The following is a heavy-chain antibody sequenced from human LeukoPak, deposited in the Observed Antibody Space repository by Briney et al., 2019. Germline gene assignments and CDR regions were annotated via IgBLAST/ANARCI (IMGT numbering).Heavy chain of an antibody. CDR1: GGSVSSGIYY. Sequence: PSETLSLTCTVSGGSVSSGIYYWSWIRQPPGKGLEWIGYIYYSGSTNYNPSLESRVTISIDTSKNQFSLKLSSVTAADTALYYCARRVSSGYSDYWGQGTLVTVSS. CDR3: ARRVSSGYSDY. CDR2: IYYSGST. V-gene: IGHV4-61*01. J-gene: IGHJ4*02. D-gene: IGHD3-22*01.